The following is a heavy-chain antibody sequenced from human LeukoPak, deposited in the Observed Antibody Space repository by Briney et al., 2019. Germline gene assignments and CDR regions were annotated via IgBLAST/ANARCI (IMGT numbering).Heavy chain of an antibody. CDR2: ISGSGGST. V-gene: IGHV3-23*01. Sequence: GGSLRLSCAASGFTFSSYAMSWVRQAPGKGLEWVSAISGSGGSTYYADSVKGRFTISRDNSKNTLYLQMNSLSAEDTAVYYCAKGGLGYCSSTSCYRLAAFDIWGQGTMVTVSS. CDR1: GFTFSSYA. CDR3: AKGGLGYCSSTSCYRLAAFDI. D-gene: IGHD2-2*01. J-gene: IGHJ3*02.